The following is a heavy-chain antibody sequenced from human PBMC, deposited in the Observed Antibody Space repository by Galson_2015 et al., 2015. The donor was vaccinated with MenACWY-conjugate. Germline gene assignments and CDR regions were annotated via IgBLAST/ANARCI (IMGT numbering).Heavy chain of an antibody. D-gene: IGHD2-2*01. CDR2: IYTSGSSGST. J-gene: IGHJ4*02. Sequence: TLSLTCTVSGGSISSGSYYWSWTRQPAGKGLEWIGRIYTSGSSGSTNYNPSLKSRVTISVDTSKNQFSLKLSSVTAADTAVYYCASLGYCSTTSCYAFDDWGQGTLVTVSS. CDR1: GGSISSGSYY. V-gene: IGHV4-61*02. CDR3: ASLGYCSTTSCYAFDD.